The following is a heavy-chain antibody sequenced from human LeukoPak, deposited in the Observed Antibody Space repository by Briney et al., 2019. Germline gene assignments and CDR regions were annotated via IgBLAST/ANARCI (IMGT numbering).Heavy chain of an antibody. D-gene: IGHD6-13*01. CDR1: GYTFTGYY. CDR3: ARVPQARGVLWYSSSWYYFDY. Sequence: ASVKVSCKASGYTFTGYYMHWVRQAPGQGLEWMGWISAYNGNTNYAQKLQGRVTMTTDTSTSTAYMELRSLRSDDTAVYYCARVPQARGVLWYSSSWYYFDYWGQGTLVTVSS. V-gene: IGHV1-18*04. J-gene: IGHJ4*02. CDR2: ISAYNGNT.